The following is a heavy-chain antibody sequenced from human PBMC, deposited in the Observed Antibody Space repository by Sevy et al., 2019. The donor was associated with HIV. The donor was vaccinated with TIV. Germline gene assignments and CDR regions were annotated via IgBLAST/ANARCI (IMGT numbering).Heavy chain of an antibody. J-gene: IGHJ4*02. V-gene: IGHV3-21*01. CDR2: ISGLSNYI. CDR3: ARVGNWPYFDY. CDR1: GFTFSSYS. D-gene: IGHD1-1*01. Sequence: GGSLRLSCAASGFTFSSYSFHWVRQAPGKGLEWVSSISGLSNYIYYSDSMKGRFTISRDNAKNSLYLHMSSLRADDTAVYYCARVGNWPYFDYWGQGTLVTVSS.